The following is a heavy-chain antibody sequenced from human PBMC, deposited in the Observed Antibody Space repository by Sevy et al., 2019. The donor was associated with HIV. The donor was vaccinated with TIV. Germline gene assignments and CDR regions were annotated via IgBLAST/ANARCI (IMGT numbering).Heavy chain of an antibody. D-gene: IGHD3-3*01. J-gene: IGHJ6*02. CDR1: GFTFSTYA. CDR3: ARRPDFGRVIPSGVMDV. CDR2: ISDSGGST. Sequence: GGSLRLSCAASGFTFSTYAMSWVRQTPGKGLQWVSVISDSGGSTYYADSVKGRFTISRDNSQNTTYLQMNSLRAEDTAVYYCARRPDFGRVIPSGVMDVWGQGSAVTVSS. V-gene: IGHV3-23*01.